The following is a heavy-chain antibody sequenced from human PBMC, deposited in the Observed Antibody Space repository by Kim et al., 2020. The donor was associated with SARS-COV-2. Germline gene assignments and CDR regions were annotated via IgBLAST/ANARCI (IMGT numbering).Heavy chain of an antibody. V-gene: IGHV1-3*01. Sequence: KFQGRVTITRDTSASTAYMELSSLRSEDTAVYYCARDQAAAALKNWFDPWGQGTLVTVSS. J-gene: IGHJ5*02. CDR3: ARDQAAAALKNWFDP. D-gene: IGHD6-13*01.